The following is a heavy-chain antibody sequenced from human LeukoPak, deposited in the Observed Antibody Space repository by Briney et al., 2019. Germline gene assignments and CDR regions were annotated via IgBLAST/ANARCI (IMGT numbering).Heavy chain of an antibody. CDR2: IYYSGST. CDR1: GGSISSYY. J-gene: IGHJ4*02. Sequence: PSETLSLTCTVSGGSISSYYWSWIRQPPGKGLEWIGYIYYSGSTNYNPSLKSRVTISVDTSKNQFSLKLSSVTAADTAVYYCARRQYSSLTFDYWGQGTLVTVSS. CDR3: ARRQYSSLTFDY. D-gene: IGHD6-6*01. V-gene: IGHV4-59*01.